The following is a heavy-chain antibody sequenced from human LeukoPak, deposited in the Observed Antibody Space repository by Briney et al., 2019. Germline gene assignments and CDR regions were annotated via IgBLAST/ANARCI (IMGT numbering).Heavy chain of an antibody. V-gene: IGHV1-69*13. CDR1: GYTFTSYG. CDR2: IIPIFGTA. Sequence: SVKVSCKASGYTFTSYGISWVRQAPGQGLEWMGGIIPIFGTANYAQKFQGRVTITADESTSTAYMELSSLRSEDTAVYYCARSGTMVRGVDYNWFDPWGQGTLVTVSS. J-gene: IGHJ5*02. CDR3: ARSGTMVRGVDYNWFDP. D-gene: IGHD3-10*01.